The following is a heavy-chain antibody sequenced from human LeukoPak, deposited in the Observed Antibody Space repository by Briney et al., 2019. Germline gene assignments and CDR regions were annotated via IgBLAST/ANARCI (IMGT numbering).Heavy chain of an antibody. CDR2: IYTSGST. D-gene: IGHD2-21*02. J-gene: IGHJ4*02. CDR3: ARDVALSYCGGDCLPEY. Sequence: SETLSLTCTVSGGSISDYFWSWIRQPAGKGLEWIGRIYTSGSTDHNPSLKSRVTMSVDTSNNRFSLKLSSVTAADTAMYYCARDVALSYCGGDCLPEYWGQGTLVTVSP. V-gene: IGHV4-4*07. CDR1: GGSISDYF.